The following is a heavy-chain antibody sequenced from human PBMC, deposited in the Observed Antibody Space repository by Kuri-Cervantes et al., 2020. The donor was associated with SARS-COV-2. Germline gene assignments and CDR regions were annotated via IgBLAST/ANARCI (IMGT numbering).Heavy chain of an antibody. CDR2: INHSGST. CDR3: ARQTTVIYYYMDV. CDR1: GGSFSGYY. J-gene: IGHJ6*03. Sequence: GSLRLSCAVYGGSFSGYYWSWIRQPPGKGLEWIGEINHSGSTNYNPSLKSRVTISVDTSKNQFSLKLSSVTAADTAVYYCARQTTVIYYYMDVWGKGTTVTVSS. V-gene: IGHV4-34*01. D-gene: IGHD4-11*01.